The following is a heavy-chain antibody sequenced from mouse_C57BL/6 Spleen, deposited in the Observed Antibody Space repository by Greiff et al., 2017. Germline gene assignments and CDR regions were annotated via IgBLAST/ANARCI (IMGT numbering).Heavy chain of an antibody. V-gene: IGHV1-82*01. CDR3: ASGNYYGSSTGFAY. CDR2: IYPGDGDT. CDR1: GYAFSSSW. Sequence: VQLQESGPELVKPGASVKISCKASGYAFSSSWMNWVKQRPGKGLEWIGRIYPGDGDTNYNGKFKGKATLTADKSSSTAYMQLSSLTSEDSAVYFCASGNYYGSSTGFAYWGQGTLVTVSA. J-gene: IGHJ3*01. D-gene: IGHD1-1*01.